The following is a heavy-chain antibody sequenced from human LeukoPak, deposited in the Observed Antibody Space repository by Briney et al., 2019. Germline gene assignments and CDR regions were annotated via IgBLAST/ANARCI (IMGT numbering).Heavy chain of an antibody. J-gene: IGHJ6*03. V-gene: IGHV4-4*07. CDR2: IYTSGST. Sequence: SETLSLTCTVSGGSISSYYWSCIRQPAGKGLEWIGRIYTSGSTNYNPSLKSRVTMSVDKSKNQFSLKLSSVTAADTAVYYCAREFHPLYSDYYYYYMDVWGKGTTVTVSS. CDR3: AREFHPLYSDYYYYYMDV. D-gene: IGHD3-16*01. CDR1: GGSISSYY.